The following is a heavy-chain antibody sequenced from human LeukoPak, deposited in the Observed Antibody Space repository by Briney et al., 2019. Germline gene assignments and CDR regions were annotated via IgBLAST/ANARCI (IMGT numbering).Heavy chain of an antibody. CDR2: ISAYNGNT. V-gene: IGHV1-18*01. CDR3: ARLPPRGSTNCYLNY. Sequence: ASVKVSCKASGYIFTDYGLSWLRQAPGQGLEWMGWISAYNGNTNYAQKLQGRVTMTTDTSTSTAYMELRSLRSDDTAVYYCARLPPRGSTNCYLNYWGQGTLVTVSS. CDR1: GYIFTDYG. D-gene: IGHD2-2*01. J-gene: IGHJ4*02.